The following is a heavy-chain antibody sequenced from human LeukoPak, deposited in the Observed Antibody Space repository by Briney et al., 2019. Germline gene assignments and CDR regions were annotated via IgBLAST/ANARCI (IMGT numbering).Heavy chain of an antibody. D-gene: IGHD3-9*01. V-gene: IGHV4-61*02. CDR1: GGSISSGSYY. Sequence: PSETLSLTCTVSGGSISSGSYYWSWIRQPAGKGLEWIGRIYTSGSTNYNPSLKSRVTISVDTSKNQFSLKLSSVTAADTAVYYCANFPPDYDILTGYPIIWGQGTLVTVSS. CDR3: ANFPPDYDILTGYPII. CDR2: IYTSGST. J-gene: IGHJ4*02.